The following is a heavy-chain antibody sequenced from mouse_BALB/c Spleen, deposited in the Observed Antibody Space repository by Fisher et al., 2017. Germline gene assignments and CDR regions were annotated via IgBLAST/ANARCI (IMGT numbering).Heavy chain of an antibody. D-gene: IGHD1-3*01. CDR3: TRGGKGGYYYAMDY. J-gene: IGHJ4*01. Sequence: KFKGKATLTADKSSSTAYMELSSLTNEDSAVYYCTRGGKGGYYYAMDYWGQGTSVTVSS. V-gene: IGHV1-15*01.